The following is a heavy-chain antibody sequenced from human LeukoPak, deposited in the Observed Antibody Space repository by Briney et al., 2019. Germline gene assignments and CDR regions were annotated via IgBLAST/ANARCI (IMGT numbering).Heavy chain of an antibody. V-gene: IGHV3-23*01. CDR2: ISGSGGST. J-gene: IGHJ3*02. CDR3: ARDENVVTPEEYGAFDI. CDR1: GFTFSSYA. Sequence: PGGSLRLSCAASGFTFSSYAMSWVRQAPGKGLEWVSAISGSGGSTYYADSVKGRFTISRDNSKNTLYLQMNSLRAEDTAVYYCARDENVVTPEEYGAFDIWGQGTMVTVSS. D-gene: IGHD3-22*01.